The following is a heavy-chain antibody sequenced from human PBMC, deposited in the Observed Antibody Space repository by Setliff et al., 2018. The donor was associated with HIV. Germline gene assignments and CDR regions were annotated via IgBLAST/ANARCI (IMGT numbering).Heavy chain of an antibody. CDR1: GYTFTTYG. V-gene: IGHV1-18*04. CDR3: ARLGSGWSDSYYYAMDI. D-gene: IGHD6-19*01. J-gene: IGHJ6*02. CDR2: ISPNFGHT. Sequence: GASVKVSCKASGYTFTTYGISWVQQAPGHGLEWMGWISPNFGHTKYAQKFLDRVTMTIDTATSRAYMELRSLRSDDTAVYFCARLGSGWSDSYYYAMDIWGQGTTVTVSS.